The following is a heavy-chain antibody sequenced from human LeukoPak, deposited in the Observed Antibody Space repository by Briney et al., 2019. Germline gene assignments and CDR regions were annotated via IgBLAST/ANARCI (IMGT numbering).Heavy chain of an antibody. V-gene: IGHV4-39*01. D-gene: IGHD3-22*01. Sequence: PSETLSLTCSVSGGSLTDDNYYWGWIRQPPGKGLEWIGAIYYRGTTSYMPSLKSRVTISVDTSKNQFSLKLDSVTAADTSVYYCARHRYYYDKSAFSFDSWGQGTLVTVSS. CDR2: IYYRGTT. CDR1: GGSLTDDNYY. CDR3: ARHRYYYDKSAFSFDS. J-gene: IGHJ4*02.